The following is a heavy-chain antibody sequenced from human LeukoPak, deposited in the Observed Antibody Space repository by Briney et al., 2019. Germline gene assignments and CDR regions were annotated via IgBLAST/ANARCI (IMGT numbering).Heavy chain of an antibody. CDR2: IIPIFGIA. CDR3: ARAGLRYGGDSSGYYY. V-gene: IGHV1-69*04. CDR1: GGTFSSYA. J-gene: IGHJ4*02. Sequence: ASVKVSCKASGGTFSSYAISWVRQAPGQGLEWMGRIIPIFGIANYAQKFQGRVTITADKSTSTAYMELSSLRSEDTAVYYCARAGLRYGGDSSGYYYWGQGTLVTVSS. D-gene: IGHD3-22*01.